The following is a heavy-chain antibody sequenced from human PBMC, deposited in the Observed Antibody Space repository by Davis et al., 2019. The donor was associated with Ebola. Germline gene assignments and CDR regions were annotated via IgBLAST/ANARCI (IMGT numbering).Heavy chain of an antibody. V-gene: IGHV3-23*01. Sequence: GESLKISCAASGFTFSSYAMSWVRQAPGKGLEWVSAISGSVDSTYYTDSVKGRFTISRDNSKNTLYLQMHSLRAEDTAVYYCAKGLYCSSSTCHEGGWFGPWGQGTLVTVSS. CDR2: ISGSVDST. D-gene: IGHD2-2*01. CDR1: GFTFSSYA. CDR3: AKGLYCSSSTCHEGGWFGP. J-gene: IGHJ5*02.